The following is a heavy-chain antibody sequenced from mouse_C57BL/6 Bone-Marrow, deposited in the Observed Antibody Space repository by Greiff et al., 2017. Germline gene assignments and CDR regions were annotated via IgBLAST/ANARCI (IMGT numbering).Heavy chain of an antibody. J-gene: IGHJ4*01. Sequence: EVQLVESGAELVRPGASVTLSCTASGFNIKDDYMHWVKQRPEQGLEWIGWIDPETGDTEYASKFQGKATITADTSSNTAYLQLTRLTSEDSAVYYCTSFLDYSMDHWGQGTSVTVSS. V-gene: IGHV14-4*01. CDR2: IDPETGDT. CDR3: TSFLDYSMDH. CDR1: GFNIKDDY. D-gene: IGHD2-13*01.